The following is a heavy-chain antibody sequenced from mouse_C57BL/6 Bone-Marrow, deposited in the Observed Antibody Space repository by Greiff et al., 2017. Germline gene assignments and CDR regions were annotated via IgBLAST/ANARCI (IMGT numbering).Heavy chain of an antibody. J-gene: IGHJ3*01. Sequence: QVQLQQPGAELVKPGASVKLSCKASGYTFTSYWMHWVKQRPGQGLEWIGMIHPNSGSTNYNEKFKSKATLTVDKSSSTAYMQLSSLTSEDSAVYYCAIYCGSSYVWFAYWGQGTLVTVSA. CDR3: AIYCGSSYVWFAY. CDR1: GYTFTSYW. V-gene: IGHV1-64*01. CDR2: IHPNSGST. D-gene: IGHD1-1*01.